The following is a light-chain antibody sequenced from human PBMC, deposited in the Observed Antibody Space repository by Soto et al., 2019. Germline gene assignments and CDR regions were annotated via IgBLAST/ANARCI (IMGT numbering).Light chain of an antibody. CDR2: EGT. CDR1: TSDVGGYNL. J-gene: IGLJ1*01. CDR3: CSYASSSSYV. V-gene: IGLV2-23*01. Sequence: QSALTQPASVSGSPGQSITISCSGTTSDVGGYNLVSWYQQHTAKAPKLLNYEGTQRPSGVSSRFSGSKSGNTASLTISGLQAEDEADYYCCSYASSSSYVFGTGTKLTVL.